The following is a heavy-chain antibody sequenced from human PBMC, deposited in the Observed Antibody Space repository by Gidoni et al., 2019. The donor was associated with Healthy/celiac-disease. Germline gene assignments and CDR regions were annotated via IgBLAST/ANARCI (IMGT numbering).Heavy chain of an antibody. V-gene: IGHV1-2*02. CDR2: INPNRGGT. D-gene: IGHD2-2*01. CDR1: GYTFTGYY. J-gene: IGHJ6*03. CDR3: ARDRGEVVVVPAAMVGYYYYYYMDV. Sequence: QVQLVQSGAEVKKPGASVKVSCKASGYTFTGYYMHWVRQATGQGLEWMGWINPNRGGTNYAQKFQGRVTMTRDTSISTAYMELSRLRSDDTAVYYCARDRGEVVVVPAAMVGYYYYYYMDVWGKGTTVTVSS.